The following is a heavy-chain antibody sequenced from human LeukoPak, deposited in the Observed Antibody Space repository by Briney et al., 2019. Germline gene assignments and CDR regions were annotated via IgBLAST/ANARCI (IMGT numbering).Heavy chain of an antibody. Sequence: SETLSLTCTVSSGSITGSYWSWIRQPPGKGLEWIGYVYSSGSTDYDPPLKSRVTISVDTSKNQFSLKLSSVTAADTAVYFCARGGWSLDFWGRGTLVAVSS. J-gene: IGHJ2*01. V-gene: IGHV4-59*01. CDR2: VYSSGST. CDR3: ARGGWSLDF. CDR1: SGSITGSY.